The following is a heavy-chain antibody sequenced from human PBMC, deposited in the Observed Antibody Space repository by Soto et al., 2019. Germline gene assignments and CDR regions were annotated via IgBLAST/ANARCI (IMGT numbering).Heavy chain of an antibody. V-gene: IGHV3-33*01. CDR1: GFTFNTYG. Sequence: QVQVVESGGGVVQPGRSLRLSCAASGFTFNTYGMHWVRQAPGKGLEWVAVIWYDENNKYYADSVKGRFTISRDNAKNTLYLKMNSLRGEETAVYYCARDKGGGAVVPDYWGQGTLVTVSS. CDR3: ARDKGGGAVVPDY. J-gene: IGHJ4*02. CDR2: IWYDENNK. D-gene: IGHD6-19*01.